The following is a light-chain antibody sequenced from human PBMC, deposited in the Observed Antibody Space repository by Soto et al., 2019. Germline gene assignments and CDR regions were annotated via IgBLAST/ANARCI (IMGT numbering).Light chain of an antibody. CDR3: SSYGGSNTVV. CDR2: EVS. V-gene: IGLV2-8*01. Sequence: QSALTQPPSASGSPGQSVTISCTGSSSDVGGYNYVSWYQQHPGKAPELMIYEVSKRPSGVPDRLSGSKSGNTASVTVSGLQAEDEADYYCSSYGGSNTVVFGGGTKVTVL. CDR1: SSDVGGYNY. J-gene: IGLJ2*01.